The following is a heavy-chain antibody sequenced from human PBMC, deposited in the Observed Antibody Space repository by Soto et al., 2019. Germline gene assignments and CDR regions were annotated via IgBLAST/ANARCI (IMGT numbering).Heavy chain of an antibody. Sequence: QVQLQQWGAGLLKPSETLSLTCAVYGGSFSGYYWSWIRQPPGKGLEWIGEINHSGSTNYNPSLKSRVTISVDTSKNQFSLKLSSGTAADTAVYYCASRRLIAAAGYYYYYMDVWGKGTTVTVSS. CDR1: GGSFSGYY. J-gene: IGHJ6*03. CDR2: INHSGST. D-gene: IGHD6-13*01. V-gene: IGHV4-34*01. CDR3: ASRRLIAAAGYYYYYMDV.